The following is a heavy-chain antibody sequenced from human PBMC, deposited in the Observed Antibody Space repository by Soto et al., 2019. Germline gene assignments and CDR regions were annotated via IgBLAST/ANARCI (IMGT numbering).Heavy chain of an antibody. V-gene: IGHV3-30*18. Sequence: GGSLTRSCAASGFTLSSYGMYWVRQAPGKGLEWVAVISYDGSNKYYADSVKGRFTISRDNSKNTLYLQMNSLRAEDTAVYYCAKDFLGYCSSTSCYGRYYGMDVWGQGTTVTVSS. CDR1: GFTLSSYG. CDR2: ISYDGSNK. D-gene: IGHD2-2*01. J-gene: IGHJ6*02. CDR3: AKDFLGYCSSTSCYGRYYGMDV.